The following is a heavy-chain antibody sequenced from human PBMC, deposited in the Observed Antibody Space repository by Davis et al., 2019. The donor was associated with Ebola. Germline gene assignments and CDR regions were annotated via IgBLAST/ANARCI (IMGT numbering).Heavy chain of an antibody. CDR3: TKDFDYVNGY. J-gene: IGHJ4*02. CDR2: ISSSSSYI. V-gene: IGHV3-21*01. D-gene: IGHD4-17*01. CDR1: GFTFSSYS. Sequence: GESLKISCAASGFTFSSYSMNWVRQAPGKGLEWVSSISSSSSYIYYADSVKGRFAISRDNTKNTLYLQMNSLRAEDTAVYYCTKDFDYVNGYWDQGTLVTVSS.